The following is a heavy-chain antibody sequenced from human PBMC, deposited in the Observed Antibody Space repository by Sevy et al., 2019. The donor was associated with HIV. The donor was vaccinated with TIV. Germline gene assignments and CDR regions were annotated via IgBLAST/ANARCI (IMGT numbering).Heavy chain of an antibody. V-gene: IGHV4-59*08. Sequence: TLSLTCTVSGGSITSLYWNWIRQPPGKGLEWIANIYYNGHINYNPSLKSRVTLSLETSKNQFSLRLSSVTAADTAMYYCAGENAWGRGYSWGQGTLVTVSS. CDR1: GGSITSLY. CDR2: IYYNGHI. D-gene: IGHD1-26*01. CDR3: AGENAWGRGYS. J-gene: IGHJ4*02.